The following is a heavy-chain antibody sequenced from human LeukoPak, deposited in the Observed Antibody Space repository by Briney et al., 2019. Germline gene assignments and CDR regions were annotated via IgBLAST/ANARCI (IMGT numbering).Heavy chain of an antibody. D-gene: IGHD5-18*01. CDR1: GGSISSYY. CDR2: IYTSGST. V-gene: IGHV4-4*07. J-gene: IGHJ6*02. CDR3: ARARMDTAMVTYGMDV. Sequence: PSETLSLTCTVSGGSISSYYWSWIRQPAGKGLEWIGRIYTSGSTNYNPSLKSRVTMSVDTSKNQFSLKLSSVTAADTAVYYCARARMDTAMVTYGMDVWGQGTTVTVSS.